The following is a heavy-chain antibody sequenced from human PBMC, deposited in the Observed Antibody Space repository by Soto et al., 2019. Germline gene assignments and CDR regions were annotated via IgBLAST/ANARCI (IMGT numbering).Heavy chain of an antibody. CDR3: ARTEPYYYDSRGYIN. Sequence: SVKVSCKASGGTFSSYAISWVRQAPGQGLEWMGGIIPIFGTANYAQKFQGRVTITADESTSTAYMELSSLRSEDTAVYYCARTEPYYYDSRGYINWGQGTLVTVSS. J-gene: IGHJ4*02. V-gene: IGHV1-69*13. D-gene: IGHD3-22*01. CDR1: GGTFSSYA. CDR2: IIPIFGTA.